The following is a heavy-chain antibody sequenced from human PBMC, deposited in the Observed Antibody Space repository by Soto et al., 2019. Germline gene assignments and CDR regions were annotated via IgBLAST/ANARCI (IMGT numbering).Heavy chain of an antibody. Sequence: GGSLRLSCAASGFTFSSYAMSWVRQAPGKGLEWVANIKKDGGKKYYLDSVKGRFTISRDNAKNSLYLQMNSLRGEDTALYYCVGGPGWLPDYWGQGTLVTVSS. CDR1: GFTFSSYA. CDR3: VGGPGWLPDY. J-gene: IGHJ4*02. V-gene: IGHV3-7*01. CDR2: IKKDGGKK. D-gene: IGHD6-19*01.